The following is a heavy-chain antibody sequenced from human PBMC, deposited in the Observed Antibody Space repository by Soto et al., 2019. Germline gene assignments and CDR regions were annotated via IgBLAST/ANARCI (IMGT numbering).Heavy chain of an antibody. CDR2: IYYSGST. CDR1: GGSITSTSDY. CDR3: ATQEVGGSYVYTFDP. V-gene: IGHV4-39*01. Sequence: QLHLRESGPGLVKHSETLCLTCTVSGGSITSTSDYWGWIRQPPGKGLEWIGSIYYSGSTYYNPSLKSRVTISVDTSKNQFSLKLSSVTAADTAVYYCATQEVGGSYVYTFDPWGQGTLVTVSS. D-gene: IGHD1-26*01. J-gene: IGHJ5*02.